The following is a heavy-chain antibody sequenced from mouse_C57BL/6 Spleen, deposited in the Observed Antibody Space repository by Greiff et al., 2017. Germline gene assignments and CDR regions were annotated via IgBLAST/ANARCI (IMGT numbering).Heavy chain of an antibody. CDR3: ASRMVTFDY. CDR1: GYTFTSYW. CDR2: IDPSDSYT. Sequence: QVQLQQPGAELVKPGASVKLSCKASGYTFTSYWMQWVKQRPGQGLEWIGEIDPSDSYTNYNQKFKGKATLTVDTSSSTAYMQLSSLTSEDSAVYYCASRMVTFDYWGQGTTLTVSS. V-gene: IGHV1-50*01. D-gene: IGHD2-2*01. J-gene: IGHJ2*01.